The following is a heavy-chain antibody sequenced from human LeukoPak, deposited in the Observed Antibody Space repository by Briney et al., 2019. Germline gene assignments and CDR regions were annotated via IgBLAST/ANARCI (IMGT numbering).Heavy chain of an antibody. V-gene: IGHV1-2*02. Sequence: ASVKVSCKASGYTFTGYYMHWVRQAPGQGLEWMGWINPNSGGTNYAQKFQGRVTMTRDTSISTAYMELSRLRSDDTAVYYCARGGYYYDSSGYSDAFDIWGQGTMVTVSS. D-gene: IGHD3-22*01. CDR1: GYTFTGYY. CDR3: ARGGYYYDSSGYSDAFDI. CDR2: INPNSGGT. J-gene: IGHJ3*02.